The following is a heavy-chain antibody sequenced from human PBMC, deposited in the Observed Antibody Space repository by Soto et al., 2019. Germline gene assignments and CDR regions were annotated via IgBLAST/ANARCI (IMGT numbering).Heavy chain of an antibody. Sequence: GGSLRLSCXASGFTFSSYWMSWVRQAPGKGLEWVANIKQDGSEKYYVDSVKGRFTISRDNAKNSLYLQMNSLRAEDTAVYYCARQREYSGYVIAFDIWGQGTMVTVSS. CDR2: IKQDGSEK. CDR3: ARQREYSGYVIAFDI. V-gene: IGHV3-7*01. CDR1: GFTFSSYW. D-gene: IGHD5-12*01. J-gene: IGHJ3*02.